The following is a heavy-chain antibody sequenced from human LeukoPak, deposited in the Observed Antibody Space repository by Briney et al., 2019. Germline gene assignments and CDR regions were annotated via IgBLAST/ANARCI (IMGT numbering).Heavy chain of an antibody. D-gene: IGHD6-19*01. V-gene: IGHV4-59*08. CDR1: GGSIRSYY. CDR2: IYYSGST. CDR3: ARHSSSGWFPFDY. Sequence: SETLSLTCTVSGGSIRSYYWSWIRQPPGKGLEWIGYIYYSGSTNYNPSLKSRVTISVDTSKNQFSLKLSSVTAADTAVYYCARHSSSGWFPFDYWGQGTLVTISS. J-gene: IGHJ4*02.